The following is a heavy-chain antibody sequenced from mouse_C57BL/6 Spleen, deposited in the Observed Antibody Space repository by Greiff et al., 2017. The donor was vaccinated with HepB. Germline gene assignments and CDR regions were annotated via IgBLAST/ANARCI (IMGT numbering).Heavy chain of an antibody. CDR3: ARDERLRRNYFDY. J-gene: IGHJ2*01. CDR1: GFTFSSYG. V-gene: IGHV5-6*01. D-gene: IGHD2-4*01. CDR2: ISSGGSYT. Sequence: EVHLVESGGDLVKPGGSLKLSCAASGFTFSSYGMSWVRQTPDKRLEWVATISSGGSYTYYPDSVKGRFTISRDNAKNTLYLQMSSLKSEDTAMYYCARDERLRRNYFDYWGKGTTLTVSS.